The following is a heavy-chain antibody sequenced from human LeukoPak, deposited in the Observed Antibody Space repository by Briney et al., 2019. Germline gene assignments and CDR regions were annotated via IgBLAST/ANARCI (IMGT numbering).Heavy chain of an antibody. CDR2: ISSSGSYI. CDR3: ARDALTIAVAGSVDY. D-gene: IGHD6-19*01. CDR1: GFTFNTYS. V-gene: IGHV3-21*01. J-gene: IGHJ4*02. Sequence: GGSLRLSCAASGFTFNTYSMNWVRQAPGEGLEWVSSISSSGSYIFYADSLKGRFTISRDNAKNSLYLQMNSLRAEDTAIYYCARDALTIAVAGSVDYWGQGTLVTVSS.